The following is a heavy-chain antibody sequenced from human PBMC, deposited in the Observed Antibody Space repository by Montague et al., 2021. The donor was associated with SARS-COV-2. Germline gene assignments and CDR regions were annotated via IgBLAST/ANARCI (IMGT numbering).Heavy chain of an antibody. CDR2: IYYAGNT. J-gene: IGHJ6*02. CDR3: ARGGTYHYGMDV. V-gene: IGHV4-4*02. Sequence: SETLSLTCAVSDGSISGPNWWNWVRQPPGKGLGWIGEIYYAGNTNYNPSLNRRVTIVIAKSKNHFSLQLGSVTAADPAVYYCARGGTYHYGMDVWGQGTTVTVSS. D-gene: IGHD3-16*01. CDR1: DGSISGPNW.